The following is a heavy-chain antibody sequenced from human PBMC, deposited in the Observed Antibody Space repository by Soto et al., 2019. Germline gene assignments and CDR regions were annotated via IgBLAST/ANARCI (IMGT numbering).Heavy chain of an antibody. V-gene: IGHV1-69*13. D-gene: IGHD3-22*01. CDR1: GYTFITYD. J-gene: IGHJ4*02. Sequence: ASVKVSCKASGYTFITYDINWVRQATGQGLEWMGGIIPIFGTANYAQKFQGRVTITADESTSTAYMELSSLRSEDTAVYYCARDQGDSGGYYLYYFDYWGQGTLVTVS. CDR3: ARDQGDSGGYYLYYFDY. CDR2: IIPIFGTA.